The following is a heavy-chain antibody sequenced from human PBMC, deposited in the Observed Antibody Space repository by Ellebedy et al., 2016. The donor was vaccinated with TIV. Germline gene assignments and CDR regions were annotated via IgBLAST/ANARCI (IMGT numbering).Heavy chain of an antibody. CDR1: GFSFSDAW. CDR3: ARDTLVGVTDSYFDY. V-gene: IGHV3-7*03. CDR2: IKQDGSKR. Sequence: GESLKISCAASGFSFSDAWMTWVRQAPGKGLEWVANIKQDGSKRFYVDSVKGRITISRDNAKNSLYLQMNNLRAEDTAVYYCARDTLVGVTDSYFDYWGQGTLVTVSS. J-gene: IGHJ4*02. D-gene: IGHD1-26*01.